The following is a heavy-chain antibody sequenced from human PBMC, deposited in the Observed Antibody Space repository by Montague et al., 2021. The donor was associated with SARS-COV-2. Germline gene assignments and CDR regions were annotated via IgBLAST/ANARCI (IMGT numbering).Heavy chain of an antibody. CDR2: IDHTGRS. CDR3: ARGLVWGAATGFDI. D-gene: IGHD3-16*01. V-gene: IGHV4-34*01. J-gene: IGHJ3*02. Sequence: SETLSLTCSVSGDSFSDNACPLICLPPGPGLELLCEIDHTGRSNYNPSPKSRVTLSLDTSKNNYSLYLTSVAAADTAVYFCARGLVWGAATGFDIWGQGTMVTVSS. CDR1: GDSFSDNA.